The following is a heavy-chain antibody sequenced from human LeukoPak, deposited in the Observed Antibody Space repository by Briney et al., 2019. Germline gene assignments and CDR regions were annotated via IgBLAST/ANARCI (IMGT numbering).Heavy chain of an antibody. Sequence: SETLSLTRTVSGGSISSYYWSWIRQPPGKGLEWIGYIYYSGSTHYNPSLKSRVTISVDTSKNQFSLKLSSVTAADTAVYYCARDAQYYDILTGYYYYFDYWGQGTLVTVSS. D-gene: IGHD3-9*01. CDR1: GGSISSYY. CDR3: ARDAQYYDILTGYYYYFDY. J-gene: IGHJ4*02. CDR2: IYYSGST. V-gene: IGHV4-59*01.